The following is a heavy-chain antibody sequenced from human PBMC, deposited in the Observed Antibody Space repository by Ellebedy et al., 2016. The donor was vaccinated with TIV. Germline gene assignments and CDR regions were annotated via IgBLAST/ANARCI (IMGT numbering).Heavy chain of an antibody. Sequence: GGSLRLXXAVSGFTFDHYAMHLVRHVPGKGLEWVSGTSWNSGSIGYADSVKGRFTISRDNAKNSLYLQMNSLRAEDTGLYYCAKSFCGGDCYPRDEYYYVMDVWGQGTTVTVYS. J-gene: IGHJ6*02. V-gene: IGHV3-9*01. CDR1: GFTFDHYA. D-gene: IGHD2-21*02. CDR3: AKSFCGGDCYPRDEYYYVMDV. CDR2: TSWNSGSI.